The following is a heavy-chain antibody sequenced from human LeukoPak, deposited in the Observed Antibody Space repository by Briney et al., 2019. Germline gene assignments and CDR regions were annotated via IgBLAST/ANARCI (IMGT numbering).Heavy chain of an antibody. CDR2: ISGSGGST. V-gene: IGHV3-23*01. J-gene: IGHJ6*02. D-gene: IGHD2-2*01. CDR1: GFTFSSYA. CDR3: AKSTEGRLYTAALKGRYYHGMDV. Sequence: GGSLRLSCAASGFTFSSYAMSWVRQAPGKGLEWVSAISGSGGSTYYADSVKGRFTISRDNSKNTLYLQMNSLRAEDTAVYYCAKSTEGRLYTAALKGRYYHGMDVWGQGTTVTVSS.